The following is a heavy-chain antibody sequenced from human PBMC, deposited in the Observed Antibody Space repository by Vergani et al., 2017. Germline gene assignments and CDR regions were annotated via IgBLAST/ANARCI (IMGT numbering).Heavy chain of an antibody. Sequence: EVQLVESGGGLVQPGGSLRLSCAASGFTFSSYWMSWVRQAPGKGLEWVANIKQYGSEKYYVDSVKGRFTISRDNAKNSLYLQMNSLRAEDTAVYYCARDQEDIVGATDAFDIWGQGTMVTVSS. D-gene: IGHD1-26*01. CDR1: GFTFSSYW. J-gene: IGHJ3*02. V-gene: IGHV3-7*01. CDR2: IKQYGSEK. CDR3: ARDQEDIVGATDAFDI.